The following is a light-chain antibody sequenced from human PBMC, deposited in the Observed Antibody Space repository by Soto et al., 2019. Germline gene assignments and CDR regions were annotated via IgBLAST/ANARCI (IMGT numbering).Light chain of an antibody. V-gene: IGKV3-20*01. CDR1: QSVSSNY. CDR2: GAS. Sequence: EIVLTQSPGNLSLSPGERATLSYRASQSVSSNYLAWYQQKPGQAPRLLIYGASSRATGIPDRFSGSGSGTDFTLTISRLEPEDFAVYYCQQYGSSPLTFGGGTKVEIK. J-gene: IGKJ4*01. CDR3: QQYGSSPLT.